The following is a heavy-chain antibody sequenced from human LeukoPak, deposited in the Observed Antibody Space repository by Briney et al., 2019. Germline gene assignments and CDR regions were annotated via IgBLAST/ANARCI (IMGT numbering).Heavy chain of an antibody. D-gene: IGHD3-3*01. V-gene: IGHV3-30*02. CDR1: GFTFSSYG. J-gene: IGHJ4*02. CDR3: AKDGLRFLEWLLSLDY. Sequence: GGSLRLSCAASGFTFSSYGMHWVRQAPGKGLEWVAFIRYDGSNKYYADSVKGRFPISRDNSKNTLYLQMNSLRAEDTAVYYCAKDGLRFLEWLLSLDYWGQGTLVTVSS. CDR2: IRYDGSNK.